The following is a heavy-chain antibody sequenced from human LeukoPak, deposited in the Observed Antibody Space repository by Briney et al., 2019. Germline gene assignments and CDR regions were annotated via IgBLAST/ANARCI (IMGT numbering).Heavy chain of an antibody. J-gene: IGHJ4*02. D-gene: IGHD3-16*01. CDR3: TRVTPGGNYYFDY. V-gene: IGHV3-49*03. CDR2: IRSKAYGGTT. CDR1: GFTFGDYA. Sequence: QPGRSLRLSCTASGFTFGDYAMSWFRQAPGKGLEWVGFIRSKAYGGTTECAASVKGRFTISRDDSKSIAYLQMNSLKTEDTAVYYCTRVTPGGNYYFDYWGQGTLVTVSS.